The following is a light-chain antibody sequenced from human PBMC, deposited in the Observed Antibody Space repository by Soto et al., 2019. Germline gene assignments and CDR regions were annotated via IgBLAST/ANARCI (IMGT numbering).Light chain of an antibody. CDR1: QSVSNSY. CDR2: GAS. Sequence: EIVLTQSPGTLSLALGERATLSCRDSQSVSNSYLAWYQQKPGQAPRLLIFGASSIATGIPDRFSGSGSGTDFTLTISRLEPEDVAVYYCQRYGSSQWTFGQGTKVEIK. CDR3: QRYGSSQWT. J-gene: IGKJ1*01. V-gene: IGKV3-20*01.